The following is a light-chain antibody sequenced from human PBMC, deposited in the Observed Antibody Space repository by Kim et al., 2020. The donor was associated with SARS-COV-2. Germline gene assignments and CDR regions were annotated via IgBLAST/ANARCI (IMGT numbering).Light chain of an antibody. CDR3: QQYNNWPPT. CDR1: QSVSSN. CDR2: GAS. J-gene: IGKJ4*01. Sequence: VSPGERATLSCRASQSVSSNLAWYQQKPGQAPRLLIYGASTRATGIPARFSGSGSGTEFTLTISSLQSEDFAVYYCQQYNNWPPTFGGGTKVEIK. V-gene: IGKV3-15*01.